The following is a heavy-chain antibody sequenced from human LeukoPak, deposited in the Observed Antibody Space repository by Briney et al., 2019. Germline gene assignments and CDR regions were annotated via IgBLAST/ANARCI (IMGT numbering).Heavy chain of an antibody. CDR1: GGPFSGYY. CDR3: ARATLLRRWFDP. J-gene: IGHJ5*02. Sequence: SETLSLTCAVYGGPFSGYYWSWIRQPPGKGVEWIGEINCSGSTNYNPSLKSRVNISVGTSKKQFCLTLSSVTAADTAVYYCARATLLRRWFDPWGQGTLVTVSS. V-gene: IGHV4-34*01. D-gene: IGHD2-15*01. CDR2: INCSGST.